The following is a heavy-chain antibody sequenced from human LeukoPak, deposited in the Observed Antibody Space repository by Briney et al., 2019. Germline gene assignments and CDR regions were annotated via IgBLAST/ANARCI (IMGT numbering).Heavy chain of an antibody. J-gene: IGHJ4*02. V-gene: IGHV3-30*18. CDR3: AKDTISGSCYPDY. CDR1: GFTFSSYG. CDR2: ISYGGSNK. Sequence: PGGSLRLSCAASGFTFSSYGMHWVRQAPGKGLEWVAVISYGGSNKYYADSVKGRFTISRDNSKNTLYLQMNSLRAEDTAVYYCAKDTISGSCYPDYWGQGTLVTVSS. D-gene: IGHD2-15*01.